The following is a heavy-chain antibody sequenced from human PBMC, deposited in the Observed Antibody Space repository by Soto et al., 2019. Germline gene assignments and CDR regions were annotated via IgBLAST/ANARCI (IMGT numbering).Heavy chain of an antibody. V-gene: IGHV4-59*01. D-gene: IGHD6-13*01. J-gene: IGHJ4*02. CDR2: IYYSGST. CDR3: ARVRGTAGKRYFDY. Sequence: KPSETLSLTCTVSGGSMSSYYWNWMRQPPGKGLEWIGYIYYSGSTTYNPSLKSRVTISVDSSENQFSLKVTSVTAADTAVYYCARVRGTAGKRYFDYWGQGTLVTVSS. CDR1: GGSMSSYY.